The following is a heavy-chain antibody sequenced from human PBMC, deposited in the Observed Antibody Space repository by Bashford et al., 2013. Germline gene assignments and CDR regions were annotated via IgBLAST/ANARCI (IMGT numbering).Heavy chain of an antibody. CDR1: GYTFTGYY. V-gene: IGHV1-2*02. CDR2: VDPKSGVT. D-gene: IGHD3-22*01. CDR3: ARRYDSYGYYPY. J-gene: IGHJ4*02. Sequence: ASVKVSCKASGYTFTGYYMQWVRQAPGQGLEWMGKVDPKSGVTNYAQKFQDRVTLTSDTSISTAYMEISRLRSDDTAVYYCARRYDSYGYYPYWGQGTQVTVSS.